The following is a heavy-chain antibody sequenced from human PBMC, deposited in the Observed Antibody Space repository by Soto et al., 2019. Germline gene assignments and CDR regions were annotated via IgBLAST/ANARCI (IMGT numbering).Heavy chain of an antibody. J-gene: IGHJ6*02. CDR2: IYHSGST. V-gene: IGHV4-38-2*01. CDR1: GSPINTDY. CDR3: ARAMRDAYNFYFRGMDV. D-gene: IGHD1-1*01. Sequence: SETLSLTCAVSGSPINTDYWAWIRQPPGKGLEWIGSIYHSGSTDSNPPLESRVSISIDNSKNQFSLNLSSVTAADTAVYYCARAMRDAYNFYFRGMDVWGQGTTVTVSS.